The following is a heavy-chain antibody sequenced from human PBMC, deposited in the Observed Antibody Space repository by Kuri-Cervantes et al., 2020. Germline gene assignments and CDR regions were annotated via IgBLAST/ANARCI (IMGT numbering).Heavy chain of an antibody. Sequence: GESLKISCAASGFTFRRYAMHWVRQAPGQRLEWMGWINAGNGNTKYSQKFQGRVTITRDTSASTAYMELSSLRSEDTAVYYCARAALRYFPLPYWGQGTLVTVSS. V-gene: IGHV1-3*01. CDR1: GFTFRRYA. D-gene: IGHD3-9*01. J-gene: IGHJ4*02. CDR3: ARAALRYFPLPY. CDR2: INAGNGNT.